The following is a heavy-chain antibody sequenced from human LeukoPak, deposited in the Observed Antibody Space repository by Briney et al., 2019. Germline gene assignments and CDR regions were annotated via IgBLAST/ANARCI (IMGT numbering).Heavy chain of an antibody. Sequence: GGSLRLSCAASGFTFSSYAMSWVRQAPGKGLEWVSAISGSGGSTYYADSVKGRFTISRDNSKNTLYLQMNSLRAEDTAVYYCANADYYGSGSYHNGDYWGQGTLVTVSS. D-gene: IGHD3-10*01. V-gene: IGHV3-23*01. CDR2: ISGSGGST. J-gene: IGHJ4*02. CDR3: ANADYYGSGSYHNGDY. CDR1: GFTFSSYA.